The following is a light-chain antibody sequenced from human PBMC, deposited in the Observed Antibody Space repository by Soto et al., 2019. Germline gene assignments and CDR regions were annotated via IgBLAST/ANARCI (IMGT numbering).Light chain of an antibody. CDR3: QQYAGSPRP. CDR2: GAS. J-gene: IGKJ1*01. Sequence: EIVLTQSPATLSLSPGERATLSCRAAQSVGTRLAWYQHKTGQAPRLLISGASSRATGIPDRFTGSGSETSFTLTISRLEPEDFAVYFCQQYAGSPRPFGQGTKVDNK. CDR1: QSVGTR. V-gene: IGKV3-20*01.